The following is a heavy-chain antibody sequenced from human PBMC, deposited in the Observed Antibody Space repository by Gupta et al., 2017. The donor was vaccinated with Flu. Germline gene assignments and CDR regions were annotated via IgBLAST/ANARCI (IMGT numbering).Heavy chain of an antibody. J-gene: IGHJ4*02. D-gene: IGHD4-4*01. CDR2: ISSSGSTI. V-gene: IGHV3-48*03. Sequence: EVQLVESGGGLVQPGGSLRLYCAASGFTFSSYEMNWVRQAPGKGLEWVSYISSSGSTIYYADSVKGRFTISRDNAKNSLYLQMNSLRAEDTAVYYCARDLAAPSVMTTVTTGHYWGQGTLVTVSS. CDR1: GFTFSSYE. CDR3: ARDLAAPSVMTTVTTGHY.